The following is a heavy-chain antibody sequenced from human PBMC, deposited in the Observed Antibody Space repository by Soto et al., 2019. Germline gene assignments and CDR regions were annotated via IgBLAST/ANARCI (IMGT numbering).Heavy chain of an antibody. CDR1: GFTFSSYA. V-gene: IGHV3-23*01. D-gene: IGHD2-8*01. J-gene: IGHJ3*02. Sequence: GGSLRLSCAASGFTFSSYAMSWVRQAPGKGLEWVSAISGSGGSTYYADSVKGRFTISRDNSKNTLYLQMNSLRAEDTAVYYCAKDLTRYCTNGVCYADAFDIWGQGTMVTVSS. CDR3: AKDLTRYCTNGVCYADAFDI. CDR2: ISGSGGST.